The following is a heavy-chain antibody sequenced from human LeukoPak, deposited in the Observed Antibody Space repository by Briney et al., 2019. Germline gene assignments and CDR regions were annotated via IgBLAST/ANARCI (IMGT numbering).Heavy chain of an antibody. CDR3: ARGLLGYCSGGSCPAYYFDY. J-gene: IGHJ4*02. Sequence: SVNVSCRASGGTFSSEAISWVRQAPGQGLEWVGGISTIFGTANYAQKFQGRVTITADESTSTAYMELSSLRSEDTAVYYCARGLLGYCSGGSCPAYYFDYWGQGTLVTVSS. CDR2: ISTIFGTA. CDR1: GGTFSSEA. V-gene: IGHV1-69*13. D-gene: IGHD2-15*01.